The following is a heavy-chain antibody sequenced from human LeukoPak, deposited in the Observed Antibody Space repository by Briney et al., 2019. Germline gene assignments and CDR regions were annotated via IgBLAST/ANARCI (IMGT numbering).Heavy chain of an antibody. J-gene: IGHJ4*02. D-gene: IGHD3-9*01. V-gene: IGHV3-23*01. Sequence: GGSLRLSCAASGFAFDNNAMSWVRQAPGKGLEWVSAISNTVGGRTYYADSVKGRFIISRDDSKNTLYLQMNSLRAEDTAVYYCAKDLRQILTGYYLFDYWGQGTLVTVSS. CDR2: ISNTVGGRT. CDR1: GFAFDNNA. CDR3: AKDLRQILTGYYLFDY.